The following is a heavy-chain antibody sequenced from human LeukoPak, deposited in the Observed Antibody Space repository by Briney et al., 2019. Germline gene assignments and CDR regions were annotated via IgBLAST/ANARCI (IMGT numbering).Heavy chain of an antibody. CDR1: GFTFDDYA. J-gene: IGHJ4*02. CDR3: ARDAGITMIVVGYLYDY. CDR2: ISWNSGSI. V-gene: IGHV3-9*01. D-gene: IGHD3-22*01. Sequence: GGSLRLSCAASGFTFDDYAMHWVRQAPGKGLEWVSGISWNSGSIGYADSVKGRFTISRDNAKNSLYLQMNSLRAEDTAVYYCARDAGITMIVVGYLYDYWGQGTLVTASS.